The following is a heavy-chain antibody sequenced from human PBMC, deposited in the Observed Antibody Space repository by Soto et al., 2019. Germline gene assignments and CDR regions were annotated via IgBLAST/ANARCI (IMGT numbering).Heavy chain of an antibody. Sequence: QVQLQESGPGLVKPSQTLSLTCTVSGGSISGGVYYWSWIRQTPGKGLEWIGYNFDSGSTYYNPSLKSRVTISVDTSENQFALRLSSVTAADTAVYYCAREIIPLTTDWYFDLWSRGTLVTVSS. D-gene: IGHD4-17*01. V-gene: IGHV4-30-4*01. J-gene: IGHJ2*01. CDR1: GGSISGGVYY. CDR3: AREIIPLTTDWYFDL. CDR2: NFDSGST.